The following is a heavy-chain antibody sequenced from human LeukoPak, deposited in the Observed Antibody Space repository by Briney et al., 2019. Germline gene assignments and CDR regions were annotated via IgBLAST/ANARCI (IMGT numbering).Heavy chain of an antibody. D-gene: IGHD4-23*01. V-gene: IGHV3-74*01. Sequence: GGSLRLSCAASGFTFSTYWMHWVRQAPGKGLVWLSRISSDGSSTNYADSVKGRFTISRDNAKNSLYLQMNSLRDEDTAVYYCARHDYGGNSGDNWGQGTLVTVSS. CDR2: ISSDGSST. CDR1: GFTFSTYW. J-gene: IGHJ4*02. CDR3: ARHDYGGNSGDN.